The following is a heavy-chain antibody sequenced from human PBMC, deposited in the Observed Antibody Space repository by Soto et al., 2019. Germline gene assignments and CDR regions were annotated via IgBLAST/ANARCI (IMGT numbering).Heavy chain of an antibody. J-gene: IGHJ6*02. Sequence: GGSLRLSCAASGFTFSNAWMSLVRQAPGKGLEWVGRIKSKTDCGTTDYAAPVKGRFTISSDDAKNKLYLQMNSLKTEDTAVYYCSTGYYFCTGDPGGSSYYGMDVWGQGTKVTVSS. D-gene: IGHD3-3*01. CDR3: STGYYFCTGDPGGSSYYGMDV. CDR2: IKSKTDCGTT. V-gene: IGHV3-15*01. CDR1: GFTFSNAW.